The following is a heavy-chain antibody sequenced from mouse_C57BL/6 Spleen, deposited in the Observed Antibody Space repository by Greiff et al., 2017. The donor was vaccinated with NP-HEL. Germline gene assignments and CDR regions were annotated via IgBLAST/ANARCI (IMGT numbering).Heavy chain of an antibody. CDR2: ISDGGSST. J-gene: IGHJ2*01. V-gene: IGHV5-4*01. CDR1: GFTFSSYA. D-gene: IGHD1-1*01. Sequence: EVHLVESGGGLVKPASSLPLSFSSSGFTFSSYAMSWVRQTPEKRLVWVATISDGGSSTCSEEHVKGRFTISRDNAKNNLYLQRSHLKSDDTAMYYCAREGGYYYGNLGYFDYWGQGTTLTVSS. CDR3: AREGGYYYGNLGYFDY.